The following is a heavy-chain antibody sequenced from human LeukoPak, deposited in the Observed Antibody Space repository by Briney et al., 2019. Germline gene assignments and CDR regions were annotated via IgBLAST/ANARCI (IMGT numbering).Heavy chain of an antibody. J-gene: IGHJ4*02. V-gene: IGHV5-51*01. D-gene: IGHD2-15*01. CDR3: ARAKYCSGGTCYAEY. Sequence: GESLKISCKCSGYDFPTYWIGWVRQMPGRGLEWMGIIYPGDSDTRYSPSFQGQVTISADKSISTAYLQWSSLKASDTAMYYCARAKYCSGGTCYAEYWGQGTLVTVSS. CDR2: IYPGDSDT. CDR1: GYDFPTYW.